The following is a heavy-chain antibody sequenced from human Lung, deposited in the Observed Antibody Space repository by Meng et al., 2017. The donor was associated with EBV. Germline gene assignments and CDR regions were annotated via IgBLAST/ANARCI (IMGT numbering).Heavy chain of an antibody. D-gene: IGHD5-18*01. CDR2: IYNVGAT. J-gene: IGHJ4*02. CDR3: ARDRGYLYPSDF. Sequence: QVQLQEAGPGLVKPSQTLSLTCTFSGDSIGNGYFWSWIRQPPGKGLEWIGYIYNVGATYYNPSLRSRVSISVDMSMTRFSLKLTSVTAADTAMYYCARDRGYLYPSDFWGRGTLVTVSS. V-gene: IGHV4-30-4*01. CDR1: GDSIGNGYF.